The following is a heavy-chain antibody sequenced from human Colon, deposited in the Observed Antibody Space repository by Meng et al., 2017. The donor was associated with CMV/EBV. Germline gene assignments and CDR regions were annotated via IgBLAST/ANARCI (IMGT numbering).Heavy chain of an antibody. D-gene: IGHD4-11*01. V-gene: IGHV3-33*08. Sequence: LSLTCSVSGVSMSLYYWSWVRQVSGKGLEWVAFIWFDGSNQNYADSVKGRFTISRDNAKNSLYLQMNSLRAEDTAVYYCARDPYIKAFDIWGQGTMVTVSS. CDR3: ARDPYIKAFDI. CDR1: GVSMSLYY. CDR2: IWFDGSNQ. J-gene: IGHJ3*02.